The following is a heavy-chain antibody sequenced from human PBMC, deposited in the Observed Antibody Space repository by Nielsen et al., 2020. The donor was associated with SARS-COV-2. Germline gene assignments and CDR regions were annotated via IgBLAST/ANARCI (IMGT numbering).Heavy chain of an antibody. CDR1: GFTFSSYS. Sequence: GGSLRLSCAASGFTFSSYSMNWVRQAPGKGLEWVSSISSSSSYIYYADSVKGRFSISRDNAKNSLYLQMNSLRAEDTAVYYCARAGQLELSWFDPWGQGTLVTVSS. CDR3: ARAGQLELSWFDP. CDR2: ISSSSSYI. V-gene: IGHV3-21*01. J-gene: IGHJ5*02. D-gene: IGHD1-1*01.